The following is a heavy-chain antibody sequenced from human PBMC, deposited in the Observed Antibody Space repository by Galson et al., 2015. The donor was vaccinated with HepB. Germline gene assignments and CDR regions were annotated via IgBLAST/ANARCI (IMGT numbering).Heavy chain of an antibody. D-gene: IGHD3-10*01. CDR1: GFTFSSYG. J-gene: IGHJ4*02. CDR3: AKDVANLLLWFGELSFDY. Sequence: SLRLSCAASGFTFSSYGMHWVRQAPGKGLEWVAVISYDGSNKYYADSVKGRFTISRDNSKNTLYLQMNSLRAEDTAVYYCAKDVANLLLWFGELSFDYWGQGTLVTVSS. CDR2: ISYDGSNK. V-gene: IGHV3-30*18.